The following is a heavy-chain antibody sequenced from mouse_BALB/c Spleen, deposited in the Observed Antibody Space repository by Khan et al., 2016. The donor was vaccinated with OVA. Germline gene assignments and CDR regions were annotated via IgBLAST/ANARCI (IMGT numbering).Heavy chain of an antibody. Sequence: EVELVESGAELVKPGASAKLSCTASGFNIKDTYMHWVKQRPEQGLEWIGRIDPANGNTKYDPKFQGKATITADTSSNTAYLQLSSLTSEDTAVYYCARSNAWGQGTTLTVSS. CDR3: ARSNA. J-gene: IGHJ2*01. V-gene: IGHV14-3*02. CDR2: IDPANGNT. CDR1: GFNIKDTY.